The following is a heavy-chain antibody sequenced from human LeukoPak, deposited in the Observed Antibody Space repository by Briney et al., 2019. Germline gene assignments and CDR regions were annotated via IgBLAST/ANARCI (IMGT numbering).Heavy chain of an antibody. CDR1: GFTFSSYW. D-gene: IGHD1-26*01. CDR2: IKQDGSEK. J-gene: IGHJ4*02. CDR3: ARAPTYSGSYWLVY. V-gene: IGHV3-7*01. Sequence: GGSLRLSCAASGFTFSSYWMSWVRQAPGKGLEWVANIKQDGSEKYYVDSVKGRFTISRDNAKNSLYLQMNSLRAEDTAVYYCARAPTYSGSYWLVYWGQGTLVTVSS.